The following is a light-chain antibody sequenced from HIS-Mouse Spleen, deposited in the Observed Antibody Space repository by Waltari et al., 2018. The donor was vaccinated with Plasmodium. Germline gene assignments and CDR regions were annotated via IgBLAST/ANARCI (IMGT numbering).Light chain of an antibody. V-gene: IGKV3-15*01. CDR1: QSVSSH. CDR3: QQYNNWPPHT. CDR2: GAS. J-gene: IGKJ2*01. Sequence: EIVMTQSPATLSVSPGERATLSCRVSQSVSSHLDWYQQKPGKAPRLLIYGASTRATGIPSRFSGSGSGTEFTLTISSMQSEDFAVYYCQQYNNWPPHTFGQGTKLEIK.